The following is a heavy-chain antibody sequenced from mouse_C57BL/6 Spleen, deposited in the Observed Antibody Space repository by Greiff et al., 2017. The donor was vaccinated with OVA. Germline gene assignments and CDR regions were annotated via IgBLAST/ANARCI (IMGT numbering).Heavy chain of an antibody. J-gene: IGHJ4*01. CDR3: AIYYGYAMDY. CDR1: GFTFSSYG. D-gene: IGHD2-1*01. Sequence: EVKLVESGGDLVKPGGSLKLSCAASGFTFSSYGMSWVRQTPDKRLEWVATISSGGSYTYYPDSVKGRFTISRDNAKNTLYLQMSSLKSEDTAMYYCAIYYGYAMDYWGQGTSDTVSS. CDR2: ISSGGSYT. V-gene: IGHV5-6*01.